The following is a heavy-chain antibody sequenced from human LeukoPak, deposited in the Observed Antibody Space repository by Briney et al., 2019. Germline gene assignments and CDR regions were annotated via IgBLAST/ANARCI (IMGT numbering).Heavy chain of an antibody. CDR1: GFTFSSYA. V-gene: IGHV3-23*01. D-gene: IGHD3-10*01. Sequence: GGPLRLSCAASGFTFSSYAMSWVRQAPGKGLEWVSAISGSGGSTYYADSVKGRFTISRDNSKNTLYLQMNSLRAEDTAVYYCAKSSGSSYYGSGSYPFDYWGQGTLVTVSS. CDR3: AKSSGSSYYGSGSYPFDY. CDR2: ISGSGGST. J-gene: IGHJ4*02.